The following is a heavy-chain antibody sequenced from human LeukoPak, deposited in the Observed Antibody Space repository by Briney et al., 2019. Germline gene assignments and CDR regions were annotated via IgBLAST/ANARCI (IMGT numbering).Heavy chain of an antibody. CDR3: ARGDSGSDY. CDR2: IYYSGST. Sequence: SGTLSLTCTVSGGSISSYYWSWIRQPPGKGLEWIGYIYYSGSTNYNPSLKSRVTISVDTSKNQFSLKLSSVTAADTAVYYCARGDSGSDYWGQGTLVTVSS. V-gene: IGHV4-59*01. D-gene: IGHD1-26*01. CDR1: GGSISSYY. J-gene: IGHJ4*02.